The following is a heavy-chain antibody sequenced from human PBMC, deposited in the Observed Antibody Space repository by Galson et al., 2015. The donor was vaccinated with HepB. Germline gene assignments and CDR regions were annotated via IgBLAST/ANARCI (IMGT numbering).Heavy chain of an antibody. Sequence: SLRLSCAASGFTFSSYAMSWVRQAPGKGLEWVSAISGSGGSTYYADSVKGRFTISRDNSKNTLYLQMNSLRAEDTAVYYCAKDYGATYYYDSSGYYYPVVGLFDYWGQGTLVTVSS. J-gene: IGHJ4*02. V-gene: IGHV3-23*01. D-gene: IGHD3-22*01. CDR1: GFTFSSYA. CDR2: ISGSGGST. CDR3: AKDYGATYYYDSSGYYYPVVGLFDY.